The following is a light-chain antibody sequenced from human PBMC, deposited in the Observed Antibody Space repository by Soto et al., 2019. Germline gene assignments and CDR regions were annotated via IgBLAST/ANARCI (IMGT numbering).Light chain of an antibody. Sequence: QSALTQPASVSGSPGQSITISCTGTSSDVGNYKFVSWYQQHPGKVHKLLIYEVSNRPSGISNRFSGSKSGNTASLTISGLQAEDEADYSCSAYTITNTVVFGGGTKLTVL. CDR2: EVS. CDR3: SAYTITNTVV. J-gene: IGLJ2*01. CDR1: SSDVGNYKF. V-gene: IGLV2-14*01.